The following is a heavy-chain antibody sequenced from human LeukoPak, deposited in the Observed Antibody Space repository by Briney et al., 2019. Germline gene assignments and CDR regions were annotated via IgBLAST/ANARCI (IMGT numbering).Heavy chain of an antibody. CDR2: ISGSGGST. J-gene: IGHJ4*02. V-gene: IGHV3-23*01. D-gene: IGHD4-17*01. CDR1: GFTFSSYA. CDR3: AKGPTDYGDCYFDY. Sequence: GGSLRLSCAASGFTFSSYAMSWVRQAPGKGLEWVSAISGSGGSTYYADSVKGRFTISRDNSKNTLYLQVNSLRAEDTAVYYCAKGPTDYGDCYFDYWGQGTLVTVSS.